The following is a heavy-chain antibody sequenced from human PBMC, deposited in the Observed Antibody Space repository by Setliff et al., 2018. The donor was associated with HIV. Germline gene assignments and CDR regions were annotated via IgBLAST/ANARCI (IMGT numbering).Heavy chain of an antibody. CDR3: ARLPSLLWFGELNYYFDY. Sequence: PGESLKISCKGSGYIFTSYWIAWVRQMPGKGLEWMGIIYPGDSETRYNPSLQGQVTISADKSISTAFLQWRSLKASDTAIYYCARLPSLLWFGELNYYFDYWGQGTLVTVSS. CDR1: GYIFTSYW. V-gene: IGHV5-51*01. CDR2: IYPGDSET. D-gene: IGHD3-10*01. J-gene: IGHJ4*02.